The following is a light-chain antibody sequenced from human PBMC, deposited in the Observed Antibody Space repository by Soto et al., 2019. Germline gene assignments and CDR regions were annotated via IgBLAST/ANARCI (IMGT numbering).Light chain of an antibody. J-gene: IGKJ1*01. Sequence: DIQMTQSPSSLSASVGDRVTITCRAKESVSSYVNWYQQKPGKAPKLLIYAASSLQSGVPARFSGSGSVTDFTLTISGLQHEDFATYYCQQSYSKWTFGQGTKVEIK. V-gene: IGKV1-39*01. CDR2: AAS. CDR1: ESVSSY. CDR3: QQSYSKWT.